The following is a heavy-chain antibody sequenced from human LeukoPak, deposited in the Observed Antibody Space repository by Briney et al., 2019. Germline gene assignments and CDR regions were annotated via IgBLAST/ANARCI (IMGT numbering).Heavy chain of an antibody. CDR2: IYYGGST. J-gene: IGHJ5*02. CDR3: ARGLDYYGSTTYWFDP. V-gene: IGHV4-39*07. Sequence: SETLSLTCTVFGDSVSSSNYYWAWFRQPPGKGLEWIGSIYYGGSTNYNPSLKSRVTISVDTSKNQFSLKLSSVTAADTAVYYCARGLDYYGSTTYWFDPWGQGTLVTVSS. CDR1: GDSVSSSNYY. D-gene: IGHD3-10*01.